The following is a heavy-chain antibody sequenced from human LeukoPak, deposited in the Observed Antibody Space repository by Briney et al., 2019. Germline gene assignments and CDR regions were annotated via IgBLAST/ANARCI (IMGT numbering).Heavy chain of an antibody. V-gene: IGHV4-34*01. CDR3: ARQGGNLYHYYYYYMDV. D-gene: IGHD1-14*01. CDR1: GGSFSGYY. J-gene: IGHJ6*03. Sequence: SETLSLTCAVYGGSFSGYYWSWIRQPPGKGLEWIGEINHSGSTNYNPPLKSRVTISVDTSKNQFSLKLSSVTAADTAVYYCARQGGNLYHYYYYYMDVWGKGTTVTISS. CDR2: INHSGST.